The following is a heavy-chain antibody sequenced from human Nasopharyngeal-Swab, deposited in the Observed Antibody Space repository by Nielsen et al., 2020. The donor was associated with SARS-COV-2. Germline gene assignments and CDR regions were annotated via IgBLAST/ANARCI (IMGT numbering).Heavy chain of an antibody. CDR1: DGSFRGYY. Sequence: LSLTCAVHDGSFRGYYWSWIRQPPGKGLGWIGEINHSGSTNYNPSLKSRVTMSVDTSKNQFPLKLSSVTAADTAIYYCVRASIFGYYCYMDVWGKGTTVTVSS. CDR3: VRASIFGYYCYMDV. J-gene: IGHJ6*03. CDR2: INHSGST. D-gene: IGHD3-9*01. V-gene: IGHV4-34*01.